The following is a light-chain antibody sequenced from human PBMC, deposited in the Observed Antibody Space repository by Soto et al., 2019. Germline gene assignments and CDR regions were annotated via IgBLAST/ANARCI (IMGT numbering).Light chain of an antibody. Sequence: HSVLTQPPSASGTPGQRVTISCSGSSSNIGSNYVYWYQQLPGTAPKLLIYRNNQRPSGVPDRFSGSKSGTSASLAISGLRSEDEADYYCAAWDDSLSGQVFGRGTKLTVL. V-gene: IGLV1-47*01. CDR3: AAWDDSLSGQV. CDR2: RNN. CDR1: SSNIGSNY. J-gene: IGLJ2*01.